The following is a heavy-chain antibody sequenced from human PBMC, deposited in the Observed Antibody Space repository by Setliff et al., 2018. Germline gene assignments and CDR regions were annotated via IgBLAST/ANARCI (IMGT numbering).Heavy chain of an antibody. CDR3: ANHNPARWAVYTTPIDS. CDR1: GFTFSSYT. V-gene: IGHV3-23*01. CDR2: ISGDSVSI. Sequence: PGGSLRLSCAASGFTFSSYTMNWVRQAPGQGLEWVSAISGDSVSIYYADSVRGRFTISRDNSKNTLYLQMNNLRDEDTAVYYCANHNPARWAVYTTPIDSWGQGTLVTVSS. J-gene: IGHJ4*02. D-gene: IGHD6-19*01.